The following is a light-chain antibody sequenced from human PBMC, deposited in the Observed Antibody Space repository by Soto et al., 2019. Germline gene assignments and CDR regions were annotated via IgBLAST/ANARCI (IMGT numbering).Light chain of an antibody. CDR1: SSDIGRYNL. CDR2: EAT. J-gene: IGLJ2*01. Sequence: QSALTQPASVAESPGHSISIACTGSSSDIGRYNLVSCYQHHPCKAPKLIIYEATKRHSRVSDRNSGSTSANTAYLSISGLQPEGAAAYYCCSYAGPRPSVSFGGGTKVTVL. CDR3: CSYAGPRPSVS. V-gene: IGLV2-23*01.